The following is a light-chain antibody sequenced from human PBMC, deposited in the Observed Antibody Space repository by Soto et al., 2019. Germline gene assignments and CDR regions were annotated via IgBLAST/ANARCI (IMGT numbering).Light chain of an antibody. CDR2: GSS. J-gene: IGKJ5*01. Sequence: EIVLTQSPGTLSLSPGERATLSCRASQSITSSYLAWYQQKPGQAPRLLIYGSSSRATGNPDRFSGSGSGTDFTLTISRLEPEDFAVYYCQQYGSSPITFGQGTRLEIK. V-gene: IGKV3-20*01. CDR3: QQYGSSPIT. CDR1: QSITSSY.